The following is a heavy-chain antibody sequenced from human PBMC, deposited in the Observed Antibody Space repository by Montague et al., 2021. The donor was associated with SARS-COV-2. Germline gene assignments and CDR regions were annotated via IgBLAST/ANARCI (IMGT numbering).Heavy chain of an antibody. CDR3: ARLPGYYDFWSGSSDY. CDR2: IYYSGST. V-gene: IGHV4-39*01. CDR1: GGSISSSSYY. J-gene: IGHJ4*02. Sequence: SETLSLTCTVSGGSISSSSYYWGWIRQPPGKGLEWIGSIYYSGSTYYNPSLKSRVTISVDTSKNQFSLKLSSVTAADTAVYYCARLPGYYDFWSGSSDYWGQGTLVTVSS. D-gene: IGHD3-3*01.